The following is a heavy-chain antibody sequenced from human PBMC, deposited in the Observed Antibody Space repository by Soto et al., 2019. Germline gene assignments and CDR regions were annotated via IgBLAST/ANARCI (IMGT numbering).Heavy chain of an antibody. D-gene: IGHD5-12*01. CDR3: AKDFGYSGHPYYFDY. Sequence: GGSLRLSCAASGFTFSSYGMHWVRQAPGKGLEWVAVISYDGSNKYYADSVKGRFTISRDNSKNTLYLQMNSLRAEDTAVYYCAKDFGYSGHPYYFDYWGQGTLVTVSS. V-gene: IGHV3-30*18. CDR2: ISYDGSNK. CDR1: GFTFSSYG. J-gene: IGHJ4*02.